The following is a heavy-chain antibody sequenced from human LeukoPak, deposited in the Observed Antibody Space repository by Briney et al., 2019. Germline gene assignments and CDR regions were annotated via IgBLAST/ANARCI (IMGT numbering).Heavy chain of an antibody. CDR1: GYSISSGYY. V-gene: IGHV4-38-2*02. CDR3: ARVRYDSSVGGYYFDY. J-gene: IGHJ4*02. CDR2: IYHSGST. Sequence: PSETLSLTCTVSGYSISSGYYWGWIRQPPGKGLEWIGSIYHSGSTYYNPSLKSRVTISVDTSKNQFSLKLSSVTAADTAVYYCARVRYDSSVGGYYFDYWGQGTLVTVPS. D-gene: IGHD3-22*01.